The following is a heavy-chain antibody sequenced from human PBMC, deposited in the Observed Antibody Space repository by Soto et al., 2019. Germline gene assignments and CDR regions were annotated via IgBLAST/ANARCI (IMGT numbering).Heavy chain of an antibody. J-gene: IGHJ4*02. Sequence: GGSLRLSCAASGFTFSSYAMSWVRQAPGKGLEWVSAISGSGGSTYYADSVKGRFTISRDNSKNTLYLQMNSLRAEDTAVYYCATGGVIRPRYFDYWGQGTLVTVSS. D-gene: IGHD3-16*02. CDR2: ISGSGGST. CDR1: GFTFSSYA. CDR3: ATGGVIRPRYFDY. V-gene: IGHV3-23*01.